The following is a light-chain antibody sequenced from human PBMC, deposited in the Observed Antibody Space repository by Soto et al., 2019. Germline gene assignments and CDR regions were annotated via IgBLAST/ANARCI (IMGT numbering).Light chain of an antibody. CDR2: DAS. J-gene: IGKJ3*01. CDR1: QSVSSY. V-gene: IGKV3-11*01. CDR3: QQRSNWPPIT. Sequence: EIVLTQSPATLSLSPGERATLSCRASQSVSSYLAWYQQKPGQAPRLLIYDASNRATGIPARFSGSASGTDFTLTLSSLEPEDFAVYYCQQRSNWPPITFGHGTNVDIK.